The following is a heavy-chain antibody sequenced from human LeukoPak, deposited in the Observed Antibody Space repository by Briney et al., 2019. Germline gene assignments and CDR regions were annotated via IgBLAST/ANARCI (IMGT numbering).Heavy chain of an antibody. D-gene: IGHD3-22*01. J-gene: IGHJ4*02. CDR3: ARAPTYYYDSSGYYRRGRYFDY. Sequence: SETLSLTCAVYGGSFSGYYWSWIHQPPGKGLEWIGEINHSGSTNYNPSLKSRVTISVDTSKNQFSLKLSPVTAADTAVYYCARAPTYYYDSSGYYRRGRYFDYWGQGTLVTVSS. CDR1: GGSFSGYY. CDR2: INHSGST. V-gene: IGHV4-34*01.